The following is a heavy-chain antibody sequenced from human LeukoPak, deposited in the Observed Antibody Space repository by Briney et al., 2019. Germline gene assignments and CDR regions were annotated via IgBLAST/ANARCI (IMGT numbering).Heavy chain of an antibody. Sequence: PGGSLRLSCAASGFAFSNYDMHWVRQAPGKGLEWVAFTRYDGTNKYYVDSVKGRFTISRDNSRNTLYLQMNSLRAEDTAVYYCAKVRLVPAAMLDYWGQGTLVTVSS. CDR2: TRYDGTNK. CDR1: GFAFSNYD. CDR3: AKVRLVPAAMLDY. V-gene: IGHV3-30*02. D-gene: IGHD2-2*01. J-gene: IGHJ4*02.